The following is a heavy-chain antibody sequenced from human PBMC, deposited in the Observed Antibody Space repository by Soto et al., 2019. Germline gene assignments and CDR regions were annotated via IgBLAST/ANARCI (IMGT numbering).Heavy chain of an antibody. CDR3: ARPDCSGGSCYSSVVYNY. V-gene: IGHV1-69*02. CDR1: GGTFSSYT. Sequence: QVQLVQSGAEVKKPGSSVKVSCKASGGTFSSYTISWVRQAPGQGLEWMGRIIPILGIANYAQKFQGRVTITADKSTSTAYMELSSLRSEDTAVYYCARPDCSGGSCYSSVVYNYWGQGTLVTVSS. CDR2: IIPILGIA. J-gene: IGHJ4*02. D-gene: IGHD2-15*01.